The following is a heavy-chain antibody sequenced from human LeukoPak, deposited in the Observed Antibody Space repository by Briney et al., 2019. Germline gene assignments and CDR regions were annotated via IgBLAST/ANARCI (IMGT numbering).Heavy chain of an antibody. CDR3: ASHPRHASGTYYNAHFDY. D-gene: IGHD3-10*01. CDR1: GGSIDTYY. CDR2: IYTGGST. Sequence: PSETLSLTCTVSGGSIDTYYWNWIRQPAGKGLEWIGRIYTGGSTDYNPSLNSRVTMSLDTSKSHFSLKLNSVTAADMAVYYCASHPRHASGTYYNAHFDYWGQGTLITVSS. V-gene: IGHV4-4*07. J-gene: IGHJ4*02.